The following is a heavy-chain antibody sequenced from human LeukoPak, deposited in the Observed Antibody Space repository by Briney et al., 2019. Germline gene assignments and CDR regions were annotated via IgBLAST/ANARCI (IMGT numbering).Heavy chain of an antibody. J-gene: IGHJ6*03. D-gene: IGHD6-19*01. V-gene: IGHV4-4*07. CDR1: GGSISSYY. CDR3: ARASVAGTFYYFYYMDV. Sequence: PSETPSLTCTVSGGSISSYYWNWIRQPAGKGLEWIGRIYTSGSTYYNPSLKSRVTMSVDTSKNQFSLKLSSVTAADTAVYYCARASVAGTFYYFYYMDVWGKGTTVTVSS. CDR2: IYTSGST.